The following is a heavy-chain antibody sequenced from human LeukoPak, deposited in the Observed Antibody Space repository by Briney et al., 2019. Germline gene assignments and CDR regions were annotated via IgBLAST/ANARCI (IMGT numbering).Heavy chain of an antibody. CDR1: GYTLTELS. D-gene: IGHD4-17*01. CDR2: FDPEDGET. V-gene: IGHV1-24*01. J-gene: IGHJ1*01. CDR3: ATGTPGDLTGSEYFQH. Sequence: ASVKVSCKVSGYTLTELSMHWVRQAPGKGLEWMGGFDPEDGETIYAQKFQGRVTMTEDTSTDTAYMELSSLRSEDTAVYYCATGTPGDLTGSEYFQHWGQGTLVTVSS.